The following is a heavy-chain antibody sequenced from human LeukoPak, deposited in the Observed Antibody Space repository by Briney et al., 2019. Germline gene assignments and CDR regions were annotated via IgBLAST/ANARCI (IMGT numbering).Heavy chain of an antibody. CDR2: IKKDGSEK. D-gene: IGHD1-26*01. J-gene: IGHJ3*02. CDR1: GFTFSAYW. CDR3: ARGGSYLSAFDI. V-gene: IGHV3-7*04. Sequence: GVSLRLSCEASGFTFSAYWMVWVRQAPGKGLEWVANIKKDGSEKYYADSVKGRFTISRDNSMNTLYLQMNSLRAEDTAVYYCARGGSYLSAFDIWGQGTMVTVSS.